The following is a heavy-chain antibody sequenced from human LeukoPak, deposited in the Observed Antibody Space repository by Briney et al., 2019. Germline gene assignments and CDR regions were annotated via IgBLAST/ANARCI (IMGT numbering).Heavy chain of an antibody. J-gene: IGHJ4*02. CDR1: GYTFTSFY. D-gene: IGHD6-13*01. CDR2: INPSGGGT. CDR3: ARALCSSTWYVLNY. V-gene: IGHV1-46*01. Sequence: ASVKVSCKASGYTFTSFYVHWVRQAPGQGLEWMGIINPSGGGTSYAQKFQGRVTMTRDMSTSTVDMELSSLRSEDTAVYYCARALCSSTWYVLNYWGQGTLVTVSS.